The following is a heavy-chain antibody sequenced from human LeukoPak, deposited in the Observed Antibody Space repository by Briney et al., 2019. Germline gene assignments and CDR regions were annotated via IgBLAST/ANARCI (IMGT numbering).Heavy chain of an antibody. D-gene: IGHD2-21*02. J-gene: IGHJ4*02. CDR1: GFTFSDYY. V-gene: IGHV3-11*04. CDR3: ARGESSYCSGDCNFGY. CDR2: ISSDSSTI. Sequence: GRSLRLSCAASGFTFSDYYMSWIRQAPGKGMEWISYISSDSSTIYYADSVKGRFTISRDNATKSLYLQMNSLRAEDTATYYCARGESSYCSGDCNFGYWGQGTLVTISS.